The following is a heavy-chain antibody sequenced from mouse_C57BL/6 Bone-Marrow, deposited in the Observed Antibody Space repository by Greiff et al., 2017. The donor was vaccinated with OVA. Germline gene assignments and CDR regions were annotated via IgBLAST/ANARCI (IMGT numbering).Heavy chain of an antibody. V-gene: IGHV5-6*01. CDR3: ARHGDYGSFFDY. J-gene: IGHJ2*01. CDR1: GFTFSSYG. Sequence: EVKLMESGGDLVKPGGSLKLSCAASGFTFSSYGMSWVRQTPDKRLEWVATISSGGSYTYSPDSVSGLFTISRDNAKNTLYLQMSSLKSEDTAMYYCARHGDYGSFFDYWGQGTTLTVSS. D-gene: IGHD1-1*01. CDR2: ISSGGSYT.